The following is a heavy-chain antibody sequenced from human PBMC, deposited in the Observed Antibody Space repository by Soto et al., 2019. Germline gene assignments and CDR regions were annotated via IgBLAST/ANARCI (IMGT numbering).Heavy chain of an antibody. CDR2: ISASGGST. CDR3: ARGAVTPDS. D-gene: IGHD3-10*01. Sequence: VQLVESGGGVVQPGRSLRLSCAASGFTFSSYGMHWVRQAPGKGLEWVAVISASGGSTYYADSVKGRFTISRDSSKNTLYLQMNSLRAEDTAVYYCARGAVTPDSWGQGTLVTVSS. CDR1: GFTFSSYG. J-gene: IGHJ4*02. V-gene: IGHV3-23*04.